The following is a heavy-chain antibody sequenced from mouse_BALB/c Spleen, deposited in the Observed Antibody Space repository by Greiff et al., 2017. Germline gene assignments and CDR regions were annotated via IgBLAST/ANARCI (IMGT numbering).Heavy chain of an antibody. V-gene: IGHV5-6-5*01. J-gene: IGHJ1*01. CDR1: GFTFSSYA. Sequence: EVMLVESGGGLVKPGGSLKLSCAASGFTFSSYAMSWVRQTPEKRLEWVASISSGGSTYYPDSVKGRFTISRDNARNILYLQMSSLRSEDTAMYYCAREGGYYGYDGYFDVWGAGTTVTVSS. CDR3: AREGGYYGYDGYFDV. CDR2: ISSGGST. D-gene: IGHD2-2*01.